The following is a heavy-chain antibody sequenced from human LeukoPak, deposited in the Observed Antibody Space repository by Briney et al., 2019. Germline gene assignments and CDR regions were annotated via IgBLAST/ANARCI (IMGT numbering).Heavy chain of an antibody. D-gene: IGHD6-6*01. CDR2: INSAGTTI. J-gene: IGHJ4*02. Sequence: GGSLRLSCAASGFTFSIYNMNWVRQAPGKGLEWLSYINSAGTTIYYADSVKGRFTISRDNAQKSLYLQMSSLRAEDTAIYYCAKIYSSSSRILDYGGKETLVTFS. CDR3: AKIYSSSSRILDY. CDR1: GFTFSIYN. V-gene: IGHV3-48*01.